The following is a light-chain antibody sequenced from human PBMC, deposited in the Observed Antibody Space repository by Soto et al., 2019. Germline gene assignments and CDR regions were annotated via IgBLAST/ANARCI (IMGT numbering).Light chain of an antibody. CDR2: DAS. Sequence: IVMTQAPSTLSVSPVERATLSCRASQTILSNLAWYQRKPGQAPRLLIFDASIRVPTTPARFSGSVSGTEFTLTISSLESEDFAVYFCQQYGDRPRTFGQGTKVDTK. CDR1: QTILSN. J-gene: IGKJ1*01. CDR3: QQYGDRPRT. V-gene: IGKV3-15*01.